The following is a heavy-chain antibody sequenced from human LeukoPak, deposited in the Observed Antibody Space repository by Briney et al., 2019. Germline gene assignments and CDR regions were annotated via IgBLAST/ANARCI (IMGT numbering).Heavy chain of an antibody. D-gene: IGHD4-17*01. CDR1: GYTFTSYY. CDR3: ASLGNGEIEFDY. CDR2: INPSGGST. Sequence: ASVKVSCKASGYTFTSYYMHWVRQAPGQGLEWMGIINPSGGSTSYALKFQGRVTMTRDTSTSTVYMELSSLRSEDTAVYYCASLGNGEIEFDYWGQGTLVTVSS. J-gene: IGHJ4*02. V-gene: IGHV1-46*01.